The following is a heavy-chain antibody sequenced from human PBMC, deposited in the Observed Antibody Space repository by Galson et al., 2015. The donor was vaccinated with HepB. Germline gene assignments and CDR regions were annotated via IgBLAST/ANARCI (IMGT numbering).Heavy chain of an antibody. V-gene: IGHV3-23*01. Sequence: SLRLSCAASGFTFSSYAMSWVRQAPGKGLEWVSAISGGGGSTYYADSVKGRFTISRDNSKNTLYLQMNSLRAEDTAVYYCAKGVPPSGYSSGCYDFGFDYWGQGTLVTVSS. J-gene: IGHJ4*02. CDR2: ISGGGGST. CDR3: AKGVPPSGYSSGCYDFGFDY. CDR1: GFTFSSYA. D-gene: IGHD6-19*01.